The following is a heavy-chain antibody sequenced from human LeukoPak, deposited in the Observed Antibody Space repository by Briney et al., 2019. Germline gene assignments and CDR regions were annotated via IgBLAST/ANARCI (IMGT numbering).Heavy chain of an antibody. Sequence: SETLSLTCTVSSGSISTSNYYWGWVRQPPGKALEWIGNIFYSGSTYYSPSLKSRVTISLDTSKNQFSLKLSSVTAADTAVYYCARDYYGSGSYVFDYWGQGTLVTVSS. J-gene: IGHJ4*02. CDR3: ARDYYGSGSYVFDY. CDR1: SGSISTSNYY. CDR2: IFYSGST. V-gene: IGHV4-39*07. D-gene: IGHD3-10*01.